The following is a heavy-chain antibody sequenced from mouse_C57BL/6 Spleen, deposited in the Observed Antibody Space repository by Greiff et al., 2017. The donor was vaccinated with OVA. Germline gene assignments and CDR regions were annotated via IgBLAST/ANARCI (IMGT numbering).Heavy chain of an antibody. CDR2: IRNKANGYTT. Sequence: EVQLQESGGGLVQPGGSLSLSCAASGFTFTDYYMSWVRQPPGKALEWLGFIRNKANGYTTEYSASVKGRFTISRDNSQSILYLQMNALRAEDSATYYCARYVVPDYAMDYWGQGTSVTVSS. CDR1: GFTFTDYY. D-gene: IGHD1-1*02. V-gene: IGHV7-3*01. J-gene: IGHJ4*01. CDR3: ARYVVPDYAMDY.